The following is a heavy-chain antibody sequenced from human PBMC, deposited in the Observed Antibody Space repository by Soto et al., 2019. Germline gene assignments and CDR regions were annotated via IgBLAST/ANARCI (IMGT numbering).Heavy chain of an antibody. CDR1: GFTVSSFY. D-gene: IGHD3-3*01. CDR2: ISSGGST. V-gene: IGHV3-66*01. J-gene: IGHJ4*02. CDR3: ARDTFGGAYDFLQ. Sequence: EVQLVESGGGLVQPGGSLRLSCAASGFTVSSFYMTWVRQAPGKGLQWVAVISSGGSTYYADSVKGRFTIARDNSKNTLYLEMSSLRAEDSTVYYCARDTFGGAYDFLQGGQGTLVTVSS.